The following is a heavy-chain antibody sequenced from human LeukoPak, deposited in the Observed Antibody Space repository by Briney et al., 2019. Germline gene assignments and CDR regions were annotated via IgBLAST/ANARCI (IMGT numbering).Heavy chain of an antibody. V-gene: IGHV3-48*03. CDR2: ISSSGYTI. J-gene: IGHJ4*02. CDR3: ARAPRYCSGGSCFIHGFDY. D-gene: IGHD2-15*01. Sequence: PGGSLRLSCAASEFSVGSNYMTWVRQAPGKGLEWVSYISSSGYTIYYADSVKGRFTISRDNAKNSLFLQMNSLRAEDTAVYYCARAPRYCSGGSCFIHGFDYWGQGTLVTVSS. CDR1: EFSVGSNY.